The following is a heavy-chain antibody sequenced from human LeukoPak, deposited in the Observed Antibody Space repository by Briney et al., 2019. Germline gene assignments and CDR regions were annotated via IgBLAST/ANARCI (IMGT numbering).Heavy chain of an antibody. CDR1: GITFSKYW. V-gene: IGHV3-74*01. J-gene: IGHJ4*02. D-gene: IGHD5-24*01. CDR3: ARDTPGDGIDY. Sequence: PGGSLRLSCKASGITFSKYWMHWVRQVPGEGLMWVSHINNDGSSATYADSVKGRFTISRDNAKNTLYLQMNCLRVEDTAVYYCARDTPGDGIDYWGQGTLVTVSS. CDR2: INNDGSSA.